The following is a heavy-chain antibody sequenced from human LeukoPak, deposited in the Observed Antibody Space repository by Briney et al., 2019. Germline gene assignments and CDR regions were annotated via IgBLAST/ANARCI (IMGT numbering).Heavy chain of an antibody. Sequence: GGSLRLSCAASGFTFSSYWMHWVRQSPGKGLVWVSRIHLDGRTTNYADSVKGRFTASRDNAKNILYLQMDSVRPDDTAVYYCARGGSPSDHWGQGTLVTVSS. D-gene: IGHD3-16*01. J-gene: IGHJ4*02. V-gene: IGHV3-74*01. CDR1: GFTFSSYW. CDR3: ARGGSPSDH. CDR2: IHLDGRTT.